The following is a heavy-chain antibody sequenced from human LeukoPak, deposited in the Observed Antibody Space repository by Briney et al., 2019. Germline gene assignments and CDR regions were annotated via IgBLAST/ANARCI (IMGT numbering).Heavy chain of an antibody. Sequence: GGSLRLSCVGSGFTFNDYDISWVRQAPGKGLEWVSGIGASGGTTYYADSVQGRFTISRDNSKNTLSLQVNSLRAEDTGVYFCAKDLEAVAGTIVNDYWGQGTLVTVSS. CDR3: AKDLEAVAGTIVNDY. CDR2: IGASGGTT. V-gene: IGHV3-23*01. J-gene: IGHJ4*02. D-gene: IGHD6-19*01. CDR1: GFTFNDYD.